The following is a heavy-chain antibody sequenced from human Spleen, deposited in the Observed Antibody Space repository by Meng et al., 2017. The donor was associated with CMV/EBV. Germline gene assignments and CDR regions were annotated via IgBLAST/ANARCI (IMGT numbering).Heavy chain of an antibody. CDR3: ARDLFQRGGGKGDDY. J-gene: IGHJ4*02. CDR1: GYTFTGYY. V-gene: IGHV1-2*02. Sequence: QVVQSGAEVKKPGASVKVSCKASGYTFTGYYMHWVRQAPGQGLEWMGWINPNSGGTNYAQKFQGRVTMTRDTSISTAYMELSRLRSDDTAVYYCARDLFQRGGGKGDDYWGQGTLVTASS. D-gene: IGHD2-21*01. CDR2: INPNSGGT.